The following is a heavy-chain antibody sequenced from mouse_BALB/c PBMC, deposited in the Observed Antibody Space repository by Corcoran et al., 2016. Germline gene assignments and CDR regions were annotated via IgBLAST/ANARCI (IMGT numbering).Heavy chain of an antibody. D-gene: IGHD2-4*01. Sequence: EVQLQQSGPELVKPGASVMISCKASGYSFTGYYMHWVKQSHVKSLEWIGRINPYNGATSYNQNFKDKASLTVDESSSTAYMELHSLTSEDSAVYYCARDYDYWYYDVWGAGTTVTVSS. J-gene: IGHJ1*01. CDR1: GYSFTGYY. CDR2: INPYNGAT. CDR3: ARDYDYWYYDV. V-gene: IGHV1-26*01.